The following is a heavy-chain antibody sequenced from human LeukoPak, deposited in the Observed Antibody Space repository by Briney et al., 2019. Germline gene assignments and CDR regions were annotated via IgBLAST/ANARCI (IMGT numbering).Heavy chain of an antibody. CDR1: GFTFSSYG. Sequence: PGGSLRLSCAASGFTFSSYGMHWVRQAPGKGLEWVAVIWYGGSNKYYADSVKGRFTISRDNSKNTLYLQMNSLRAEDTAVYYCAKDLSGGGQLDVWGKGTTVTVSS. CDR2: IWYGGSNK. D-gene: IGHD1-26*01. V-gene: IGHV3-30*02. J-gene: IGHJ6*04. CDR3: AKDLSGGGQLDV.